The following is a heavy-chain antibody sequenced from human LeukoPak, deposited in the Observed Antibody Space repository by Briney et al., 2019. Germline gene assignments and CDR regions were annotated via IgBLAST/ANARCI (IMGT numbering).Heavy chain of an antibody. CDR2: ITSGGDYI. V-gene: IGHV3-21*01. J-gene: IGHJ6*03. CDR1: GLTFNPFN. Sequence: GGSLRLSCAASGLTFNPFNRNWVRQAPGKGLEWVSSITSGGDYIYYPDSVKRGFTTSRDNAKNSLSLQLNSLRVEDTAVYYCARDPAYRGKRDDYNYGAYYYYMDVWGKGTTVTVSS. D-gene: IGHD5-24*01. CDR3: ARDPAYRGKRDDYNYGAYYYYMDV.